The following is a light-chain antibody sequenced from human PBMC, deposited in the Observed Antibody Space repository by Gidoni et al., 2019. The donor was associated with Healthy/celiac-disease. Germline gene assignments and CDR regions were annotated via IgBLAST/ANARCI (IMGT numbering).Light chain of an antibody. CDR1: QSVSSN. Sequence: EIVMTQSPATLSVSPGERATLSCRASQSVSSNLAWYQQKPGQAPRLLIYGASQPEFTLTISSLQSEDFAVYYCQQYNNWPPITFGQGTRLEIK. V-gene: IGKV3-15*01. J-gene: IGKJ5*01. CDR3: QQYNNWPPIT. CDR2: GA.